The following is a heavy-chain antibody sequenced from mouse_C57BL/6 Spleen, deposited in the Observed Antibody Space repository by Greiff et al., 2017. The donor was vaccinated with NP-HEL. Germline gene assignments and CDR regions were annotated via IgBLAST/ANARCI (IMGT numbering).Heavy chain of an antibody. CDR3: VRAGYSNGFDY. V-gene: IGHV10-1*01. CDR2: IRSKSNNYAT. Sequence: EVKLVESGGGLVQPKGSLKLSCAASGFSFNTYAMNWVRQAPGKGLEWVARIRSKSNNYATYYADSVKDRFTISRDDSESMLYLQMNNLKTEDTAMYYCVRAGYSNGFDYWGQGTTLTVSS. J-gene: IGHJ2*01. D-gene: IGHD2-5*01. CDR1: GFSFNTYA.